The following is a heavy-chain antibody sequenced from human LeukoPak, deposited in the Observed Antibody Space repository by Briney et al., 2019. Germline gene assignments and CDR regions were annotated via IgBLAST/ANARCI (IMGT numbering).Heavy chain of an antibody. CDR1: GFTFSSYA. CDR3: AKVGYGSGRVPHYYYYGMDV. D-gene: IGHD3-10*01. J-gene: IGHJ6*02. V-gene: IGHV3-23*01. CDR2: ISGRVGST. Sequence: GGSLRLSCAASGFTFSSYAWSGVRQAPGKGLEWVSAISGRVGSTYYADSVKGRFTISRDNSKNTLYLQMNSLRAEDTAVYYCAKVGYGSGRVPHYYYYGMDVWGQGTTVTVSS.